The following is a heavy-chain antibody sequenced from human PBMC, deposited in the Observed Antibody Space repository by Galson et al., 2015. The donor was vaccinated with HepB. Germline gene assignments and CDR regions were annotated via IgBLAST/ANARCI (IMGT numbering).Heavy chain of an antibody. CDR1: GYSFTSYW. D-gene: IGHD5-18*01. CDR2: IYPGDSDT. V-gene: IGHV5-51*01. J-gene: IGHJ6*02. Sequence: QSGAEVKKPGESLKISCKGSGYSFTSYWIGWVRQMPGKGLEWMGIIYPGDSDTRYSPSFQGQVTISADKSISTAYLQWSSLKASDTAMYYCASVDTAMVLLYGMDVWGQGTTVTVSS. CDR3: ASVDTAMVLLYGMDV.